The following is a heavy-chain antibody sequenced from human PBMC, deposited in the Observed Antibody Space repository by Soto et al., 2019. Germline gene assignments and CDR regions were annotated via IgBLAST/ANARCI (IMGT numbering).Heavy chain of an antibody. Sequence: GGSLRLSCAASGFTFSNAWMSWVRQAPGKGLEWVGRIKSKTDGGTTDYAAPVKGRFTISRDDSKNTLYLQMNSLKTEDTAVYYCTTDTYYDFWSGYYFSYDYIGSDAFDIWGQGTMVTVSS. CDR1: GFTFSNAW. V-gene: IGHV3-15*01. J-gene: IGHJ3*02. CDR3: TTDTYYDFWSGYYFSYDYIGSDAFDI. D-gene: IGHD3-3*01. CDR2: IKSKTDGGTT.